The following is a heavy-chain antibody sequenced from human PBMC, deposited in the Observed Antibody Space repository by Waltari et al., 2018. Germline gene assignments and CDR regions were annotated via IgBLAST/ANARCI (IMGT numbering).Heavy chain of an antibody. J-gene: IGHJ3*02. CDR1: GFTFSSYA. CDR2: ISGSGGST. Sequence: EVQLLESGGGLVQPGGSLRLSCAASGFTFSSYAMSWVSQAPGKGLEWVSAISGSGGSTYYAYSVKGRFTISRDNSKNTLYLQMNSLRAEDTAVYYCAKGITMIVVAYDAFDIWGQGTMVTVSS. D-gene: IGHD3-22*01. CDR3: AKGITMIVVAYDAFDI. V-gene: IGHV3-23*01.